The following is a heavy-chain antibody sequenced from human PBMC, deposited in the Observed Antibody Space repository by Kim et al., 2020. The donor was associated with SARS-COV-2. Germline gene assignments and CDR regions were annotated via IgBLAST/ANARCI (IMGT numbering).Heavy chain of an antibody. CDR3: VKEKYSTGWIYFDS. Sequence: YAQKFQGRVTMTRDTSISTAYMDLSSLRSDDAALYYCVKEKYSTGWIYFDSWGQGTQVTVSS. V-gene: IGHV1-2*02. J-gene: IGHJ4*02. D-gene: IGHD6-19*01.